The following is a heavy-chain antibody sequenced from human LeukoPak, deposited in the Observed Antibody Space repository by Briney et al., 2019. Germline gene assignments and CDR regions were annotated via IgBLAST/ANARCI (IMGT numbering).Heavy chain of an antibody. CDR2: ISGSGGFT. D-gene: IGHD6-13*01. CDR3: AKGHGSTWYDGLYYFDY. Sequence: PGGSLRLSCAASGFTFSSYWMSWVRQAPGKGLEWVSGISGSGGFTYYADSLKGRFTISRDNSKNMLYLQMNSLRVEDTAVYYCAKGHGSTWYDGLYYFDYWGQGTLVTVSS. CDR1: GFTFSSYW. V-gene: IGHV3-23*01. J-gene: IGHJ4*02.